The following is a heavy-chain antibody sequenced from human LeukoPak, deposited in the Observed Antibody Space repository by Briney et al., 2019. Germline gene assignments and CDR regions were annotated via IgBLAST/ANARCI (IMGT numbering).Heavy chain of an antibody. CDR3: AKETTVADSYYYYMDV. J-gene: IGHJ6*03. CDR1: GFTSDDYA. D-gene: IGHD6-19*01. Sequence: GRSLRLSCAASGFTSDDYAMHWVRQAPGKGLEWVSGISWNSGSIGYADSVKGRFTISRDNAKNSLYLQMNSLRAEDTALYYCAKETTVADSYYYYMDVWGKGTTVTVSS. CDR2: ISWNSGSI. V-gene: IGHV3-9*02.